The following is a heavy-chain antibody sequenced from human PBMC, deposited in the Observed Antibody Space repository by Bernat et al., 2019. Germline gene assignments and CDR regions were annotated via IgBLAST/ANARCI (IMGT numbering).Heavy chain of an antibody. V-gene: IGHV3-30*03. D-gene: IGHD1-26*01. Sequence: QVQLVDSGGGVVLPGRSLTLSCATSGFTFSNYGIHWVRQAPGKGLEWVAFTSYDGNYKYYADAVKGRITISRETSNNTVILQMNSLRGEDTAVYFCARDRTVGATAQDFWGQGTLVTISS. J-gene: IGHJ4*02. CDR3: ARDRTVGATAQDF. CDR2: TSYDGNYK. CDR1: GFTFSNYG.